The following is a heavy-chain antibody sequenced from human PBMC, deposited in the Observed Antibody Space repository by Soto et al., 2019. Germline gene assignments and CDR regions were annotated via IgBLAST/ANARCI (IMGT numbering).Heavy chain of an antibody. D-gene: IGHD3-3*01. V-gene: IGHV1-69*01. J-gene: IGHJ5*02. CDR1: GGTFSSYA. Sequence: QVQLVQPGAEVKKPGSSVKVSCKASGGTFSSYAISWVRQAPGQGLEWMGGIIPIFGTANYAQKFQGRVTITADESTSTAYMELSSLRSEDTAVYYCASVGYDFWSGHQPVDPWGQGTLVTVSS. CDR2: IIPIFGTA. CDR3: ASVGYDFWSGHQPVDP.